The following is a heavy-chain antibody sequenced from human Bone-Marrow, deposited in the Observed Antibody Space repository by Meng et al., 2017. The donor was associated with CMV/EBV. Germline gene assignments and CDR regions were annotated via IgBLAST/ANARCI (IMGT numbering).Heavy chain of an antibody. CDR2: IKQDGSEK. Sequence: GGSLRLSCAASGFTFSSYWMSWVRQAPGKGLEWVANIKQDGSEKYYVDSVKGRFTISRDNAKNSLYLQMNSLRAEDTAVYYCARGLDSSGWYYYYYGMDVWGQGNTVTIAS. J-gene: IGHJ6*02. V-gene: IGHV3-7*04. D-gene: IGHD6-19*01. CDR3: ARGLDSSGWYYYYYGMDV. CDR1: GFTFSSYW.